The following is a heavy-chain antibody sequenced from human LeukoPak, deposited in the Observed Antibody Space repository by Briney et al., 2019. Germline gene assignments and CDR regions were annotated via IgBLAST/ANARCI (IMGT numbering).Heavy chain of an antibody. CDR2: IYYSGST. CDR3: ARGGEGAFDI. V-gene: IGHV4-59*01. J-gene: IGHJ3*02. Sequence: PSETLSLTCTGSGGSISSYYWSWIRQPPGKGLEWIGYIYYSGSTNYNPSLKSRVTISVDTSKNQFSLKLSSVTAADTAVYYCARGGEGAFDIWGQGTMVTVSS. CDR1: GGSISSYY.